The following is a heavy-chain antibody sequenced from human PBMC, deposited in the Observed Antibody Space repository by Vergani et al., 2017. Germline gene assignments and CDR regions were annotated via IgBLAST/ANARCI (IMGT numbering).Heavy chain of an antibody. CDR1: XYTFTSYA. CDR3: ARTYYDFWSGYKFDY. CDR2: INAGNGNT. D-gene: IGHD3-3*01. J-gene: IGHJ4*02. Sequence: QVQLVQSGAEVKKPGASVKVSCKASXYTFTSYAMHWVRQAPGQRLEWMGWINAGNGNTKYSQKFQGRVTITRDTSASTAYMELSSLRSEDTAVYYCARTYYDFWSGYKFDYWGQGTLVTVSS. V-gene: IGHV1-3*01.